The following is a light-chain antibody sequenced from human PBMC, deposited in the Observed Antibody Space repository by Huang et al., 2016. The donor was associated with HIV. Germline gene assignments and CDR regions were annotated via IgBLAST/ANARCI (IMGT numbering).Light chain of an antibody. CDR2: KAS. J-gene: IGKJ2*01. Sequence: DIQMTQSPSILSASVGDRVTITCLASQCISTWLALYQQKPGKAPKVLIYKASSLQGGVPSRFIGIGSGIDFTLTINSLQPDDFATYYCQQYETFPNTFGQGTKLEIK. V-gene: IGKV1-5*03. CDR1: QCISTW. CDR3: QQYETFPNT.